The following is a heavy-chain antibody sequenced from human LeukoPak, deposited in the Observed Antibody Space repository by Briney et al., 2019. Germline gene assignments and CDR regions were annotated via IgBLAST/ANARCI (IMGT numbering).Heavy chain of an antibody. J-gene: IGHJ4*02. CDR3: AKDSNWAFDY. V-gene: IGHV3-30*02. CDR2: IRKDGSDK. D-gene: IGHD7-27*01. CDR1: GFTFSRYG. Sequence: GGSLRLSCGASGFTFSRYGMHWVHQAPGKGLEWVAYIRKDGSDKYYADSVKGRFTISRDSSKNMVYLQMNSLRAEDTAVYYCAKDSNWAFDYWGQGTLVSVSS.